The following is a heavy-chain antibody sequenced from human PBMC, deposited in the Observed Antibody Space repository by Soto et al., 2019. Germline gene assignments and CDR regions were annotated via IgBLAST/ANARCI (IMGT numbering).Heavy chain of an antibody. CDR3: ARVVGAPNWFDP. D-gene: IGHD1-26*01. Sequence: EVQLVESGGGLVQPGGSLRLSCAASGLTFSSNWMSWVRQAPGRGLECVANIKQDGNEKYYVDSVKGRFTISRDDAKNSLYLQMNSLRAEDTAVYYCARVVGAPNWFDPWGRGTLVTVSS. CDR1: GLTFSSNW. J-gene: IGHJ5*02. V-gene: IGHV3-7*04. CDR2: IKQDGNEK.